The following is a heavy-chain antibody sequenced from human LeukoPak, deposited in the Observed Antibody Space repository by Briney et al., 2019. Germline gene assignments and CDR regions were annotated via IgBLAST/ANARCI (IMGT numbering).Heavy chain of an antibody. Sequence: GGSLRLSCAASGFTVSSNYMSWVRQAPGKGLEWVSVIYSGGSTYYADSVKGRFTISRDNSKNTLYLQMNSLRAEDTAVYYCARYYCSGGSCYEYWGQGTLVTVSS. CDR3: ARYYCSGGSCYEY. CDR1: GFTVSSNY. J-gene: IGHJ4*02. D-gene: IGHD2-15*01. V-gene: IGHV3-53*01. CDR2: IYSGGST.